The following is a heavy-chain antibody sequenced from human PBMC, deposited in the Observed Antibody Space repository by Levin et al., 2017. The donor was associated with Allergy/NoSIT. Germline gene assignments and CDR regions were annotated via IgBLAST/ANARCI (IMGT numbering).Heavy chain of an antibody. CDR1: GGSISSYY. Sequence: SQTLSLTCTVSGGSISSYYWSWIRQPPGKGLEWIGYIYYSGSTNYNPSLKSRVTISVDTSKNQFSLKLSSVTAADTAVYYCARGLGYSSGWYRPNYYYYGMDVWGQGTTVTVSS. D-gene: IGHD6-19*01. CDR3: ARGLGYSSGWYRPNYYYYGMDV. CDR2: IYYSGST. V-gene: IGHV4-59*01. J-gene: IGHJ6*02.